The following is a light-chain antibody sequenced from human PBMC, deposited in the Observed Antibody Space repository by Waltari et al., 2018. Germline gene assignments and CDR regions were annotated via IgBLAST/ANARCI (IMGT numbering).Light chain of an antibody. CDR2: KNN. V-gene: IGLV1-44*01. CDR1: RSTTGSKT. Sequence: QSVLTQPPSASGTPGQRVTISCSGCRSTTGSKTVTWYQQFPGPAPKVLIYKNNQRPSGVPDRFSGSKSGTSGSLAISGLQSEDEADYYCATWDDSLAAWVFGGGTKLTVL. J-gene: IGLJ3*02. CDR3: ATWDDSLAAWV.